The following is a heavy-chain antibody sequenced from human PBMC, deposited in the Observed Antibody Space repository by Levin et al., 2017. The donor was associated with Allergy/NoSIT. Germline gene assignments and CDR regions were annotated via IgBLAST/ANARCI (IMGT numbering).Heavy chain of an antibody. D-gene: IGHD3-22*01. CDR2: VYGGGST. Sequence: SETLSLTCSVSGGSMRTYYWSWIRQPAGKGLEWIGRVYGGGSTKYNPSLKSRVTMSIDKSKNNFSLKMTSVTAADTAVYYCARNNGDSYDGGAYDPLYLDYWGRGTLVTVSS. CDR3: ARNNGDSYDGGAYDPLYLDY. J-gene: IGHJ4*02. V-gene: IGHV4-4*07. CDR1: GGSMRTYY.